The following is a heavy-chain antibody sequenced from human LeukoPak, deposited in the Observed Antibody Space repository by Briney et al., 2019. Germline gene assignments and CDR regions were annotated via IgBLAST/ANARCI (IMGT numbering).Heavy chain of an antibody. CDR1: GGTFSSYA. CDR2: IIPIFGIA. CDR3: ASTVEMATEYYFDY. D-gene: IGHD5-24*01. J-gene: IGHJ4*02. V-gene: IGHV1-69*04. Sequence: SVKVSCKASGGTFSSYAISWVRQAPGQGLEWMGRIIPIFGIANYAQKFQGRVTITADKSTSTAYMELSSLRSEDTAVYYCASTVEMATEYYFDYWGQGTLVTVSS.